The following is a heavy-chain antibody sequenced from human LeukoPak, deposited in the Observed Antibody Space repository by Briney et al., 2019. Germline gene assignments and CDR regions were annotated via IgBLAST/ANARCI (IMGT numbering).Heavy chain of an antibody. CDR3: ARETGWLQFWDRYSFDI. CDR2: IYYSGST. V-gene: IGHV4-59*01. J-gene: IGHJ3*02. CDR1: GGSISSYY. D-gene: IGHD5-24*01. Sequence: SETLSLTCTVSGGSISSYYWSWIRQPPGKGLEWIGYIYYSGSTNYNPSLKSRVTISVDTSKNQFSLKLSSVTAADTAVYYCARETGWLQFWDRYSFDIWGQGTTVTVSS.